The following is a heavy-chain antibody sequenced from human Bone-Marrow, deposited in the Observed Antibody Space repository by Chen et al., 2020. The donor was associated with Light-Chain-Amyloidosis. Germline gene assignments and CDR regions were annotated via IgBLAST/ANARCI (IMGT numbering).Heavy chain of an antibody. J-gene: IGHJ4*02. CDR1: GYTFPNYW. D-gene: IGHD5-12*01. CDR3: ARRRDGYNFDY. V-gene: IGHV5-51*01. CDR2: IYPDDSDA. Sequence: EVQLEQSGPEVKKPGESLKISCKGSGYTFPNYWIGWVRQMPGKGLEWMGVIYPDDSDARYRPSVESQVTISADKSITTAYRQWRSLKASDTAMYYWARRRDGYNFDYWGQGTLVTVSS.